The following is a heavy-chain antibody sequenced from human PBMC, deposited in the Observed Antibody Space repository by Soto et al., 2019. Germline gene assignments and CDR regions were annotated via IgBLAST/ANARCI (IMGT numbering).Heavy chain of an antibody. V-gene: IGHV3-30*04. CDR2: ISYDGRNE. J-gene: IGHJ6*02. CDR1: GFSLNSYA. D-gene: IGHD3-16*01. CDR3: ARDRGSGMDV. Sequence: GGSLRLSCAASGFSLNSYAMHWVRQAPGKGLEWVAVISYDGRNEYHADSVKGRFTISRDNSRNTLYLQMNSVRAEDTAVYYCARDRGSGMDVWGQGTTVTVSS.